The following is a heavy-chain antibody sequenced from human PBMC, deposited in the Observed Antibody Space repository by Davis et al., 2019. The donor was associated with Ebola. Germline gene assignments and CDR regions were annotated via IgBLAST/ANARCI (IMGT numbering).Heavy chain of an antibody. CDR1: GFTFSDYY. J-gene: IGHJ4*02. V-gene: IGHV3-11*06. CDR2: ISSSSSYT. Sequence: GESLKISCAASGFTFSDYYMSWIRQAPGQGLEWVSYISSSSSYTNYADSVKGRFTISRDTAKNSLYLQMNSLRAEDTAVYYCASMVPAAQDWGQGTLVTVSS. D-gene: IGHD2-2*01. CDR3: ASMVPAAQD.